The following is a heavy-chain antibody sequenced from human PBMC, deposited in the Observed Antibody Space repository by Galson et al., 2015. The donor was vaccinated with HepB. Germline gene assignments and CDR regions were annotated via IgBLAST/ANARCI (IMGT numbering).Heavy chain of an antibody. CDR1: GSTFTSYA. Sequence: SVKVSCKASGSTFTSYAMHWVRQAPGQRLEWMGWINAGNGNTKYSQKFQGRVTITRDTSASTAYMELSSLRSEDTAVYYCARESRGYSSGWDFDYWGQGTLVTVSS. J-gene: IGHJ4*02. V-gene: IGHV1-3*01. CDR3: ARESRGYSSGWDFDY. D-gene: IGHD6-19*01. CDR2: INAGNGNT.